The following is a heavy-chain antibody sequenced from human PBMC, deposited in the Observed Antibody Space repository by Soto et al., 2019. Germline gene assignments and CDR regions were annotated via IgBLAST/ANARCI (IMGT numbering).Heavy chain of an antibody. J-gene: IGHJ6*02. CDR1: GFTFSNYA. D-gene: IGHD2-15*01. V-gene: IGHV3-30-3*01. CDR2: ISYDGSNK. Sequence: GGSLRRSCAASGFTFSNYAMHWVRQAPGEGLEWVAVISYDGSNKYYADSVKGRFTISRDNSKNTLYLQMNSLRAEDTAVYYCAYCSGGSCYSGGYYYGMDVWGQGTTVTVSS. CDR3: AYCSGGSCYSGGYYYGMDV.